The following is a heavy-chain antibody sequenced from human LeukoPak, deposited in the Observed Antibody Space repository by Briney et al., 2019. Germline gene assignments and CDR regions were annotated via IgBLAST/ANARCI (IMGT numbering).Heavy chain of an antibody. D-gene: IGHD5-18*01. J-gene: IGHJ4*02. CDR2: ISSSSSYI. CDR1: GFTFSSYS. V-gene: IGHV3-21*01. Sequence: GGSLRLSCAASGFTFSSYSMNWVRQAPGKGLEWVSSISSSSSYIYYADSVKGRFTISRDNAKNSLYLQMNSLRAEDTAVYYCARFQRGYSSGHDYWGQGTLVTVSS. CDR3: ARFQRGYSSGHDY.